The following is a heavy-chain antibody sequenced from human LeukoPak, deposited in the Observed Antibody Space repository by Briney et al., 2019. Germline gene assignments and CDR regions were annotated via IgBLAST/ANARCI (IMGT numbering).Heavy chain of an antibody. D-gene: IGHD3-22*01. Sequence: SEALSLTCTVSGGSINNYYWSWIRQPPGKGLEWIGHIYYSGSTDYNPSLKSRVTMSVDTSKNQFSLKLSSVTAADTAVYYCARSEYYDSSGHFDYWGQGTLVTVSS. CDR3: ARSEYYDSSGHFDY. CDR1: GGSINNYY. CDR2: IYYSGST. J-gene: IGHJ4*02. V-gene: IGHV4-59*12.